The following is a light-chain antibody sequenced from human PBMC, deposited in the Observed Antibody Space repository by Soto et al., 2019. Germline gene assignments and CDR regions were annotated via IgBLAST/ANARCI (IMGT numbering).Light chain of an antibody. CDR1: QRVSSTY. V-gene: IGKV3D-20*02. J-gene: IGKJ5*01. Sequence: EILLTQSPGTLSLSPGERATLSCRAIQRVSSTYLAWYQQKPGQAPRLLIYGTSSRATGIPTRFSGSGSGTDFTLTISSLEPEDFAVYYCQQRSNWPPITFGQGTRLEIK. CDR3: QQRSNWPPIT. CDR2: GTS.